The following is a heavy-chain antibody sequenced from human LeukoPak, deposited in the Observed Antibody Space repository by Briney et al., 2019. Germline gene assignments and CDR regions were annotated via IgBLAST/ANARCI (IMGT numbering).Heavy chain of an antibody. CDR2: IRYDESDK. J-gene: IGHJ4*02. D-gene: IGHD6-13*01. Sequence: PGGSLRLSCAASGFPFSSYGMHWVSQAPGKGLEWVAFIRYDESDKYYADSVKGRFTISRDNSKNTLNLQMNSLRGEDTAVYYCAKDREAAAFYWGQGTLVTVSS. V-gene: IGHV3-30*02. CDR3: AKDREAAAFY. CDR1: GFPFSSYG.